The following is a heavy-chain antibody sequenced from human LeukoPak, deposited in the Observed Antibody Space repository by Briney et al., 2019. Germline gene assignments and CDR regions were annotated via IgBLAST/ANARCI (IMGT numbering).Heavy chain of an antibody. CDR1: GYTFSNYA. CDR2: ISAYNGNT. V-gene: IGHV1-18*01. J-gene: IGHJ4*02. CDR3: ARDRNNWNRNMDY. D-gene: IGHD1-20*01. Sequence: GASVKVSCKASGYTFSNYAISWVRQAPGQGLEWMGWISAYNGNTNYAQKLQGRVTMTTDTSTSTAYMELRSLRSDDTAVYYCARDRNNWNRNMDYWGQGTLVTVSS.